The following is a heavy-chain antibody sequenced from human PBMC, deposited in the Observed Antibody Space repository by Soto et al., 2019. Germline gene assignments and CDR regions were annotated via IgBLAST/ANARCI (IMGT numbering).Heavy chain of an antibody. CDR1: GGSISSGDYY. V-gene: IGHV4-30-4*01. D-gene: IGHD2-15*01. Sequence: SETLSLTCTVSGGSISSGDYYWIWIRQAPGKGLEWIGYIYYSGNTYYNPSLKSRATMSLDTSKDQFSLRLSSVTAADTAVYFCARLGRKWGGRCNYWGQGALVTASS. J-gene: IGHJ4*02. CDR2: IYYSGNT. CDR3: ARLGRKWGGRCNY.